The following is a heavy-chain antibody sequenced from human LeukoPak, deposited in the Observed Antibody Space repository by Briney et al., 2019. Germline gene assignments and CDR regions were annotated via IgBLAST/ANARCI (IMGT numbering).Heavy chain of an antibody. J-gene: IGHJ6*03. CDR1: GYTFTGYY. CDR3: ARGGSGYYLPYYYYMDV. Sequence: GASVKVSCKASGYTFTGYYLHWVRQAPGQGLEWMGWIHPNSGGTNYAQKFQGRVTMTRDTSISTAYLDLSRLRSEDTAVYYCARGGSGYYLPYYYYMDVWGKGTTVTVSS. CDR2: IHPNSGGT. D-gene: IGHD3-22*01. V-gene: IGHV1-2*02.